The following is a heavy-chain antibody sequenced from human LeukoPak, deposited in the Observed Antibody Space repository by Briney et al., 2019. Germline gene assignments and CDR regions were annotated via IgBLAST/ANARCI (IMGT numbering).Heavy chain of an antibody. V-gene: IGHV1-46*03. CDR2: IQPSGGST. CDR3: ARGAVAGRRFDH. CDR1: GYTFTSYH. J-gene: IGHJ4*02. D-gene: IGHD6-19*01. Sequence: ASVKVSCKASGYTFTSYHMHWVRQAPGQGLEWMGIIQPSGGSTSYAQKFQGRVTMTRDTSTSTVYMELSSLRSEDTAVYYCARGAVAGRRFDHWGQGTLVTVSS.